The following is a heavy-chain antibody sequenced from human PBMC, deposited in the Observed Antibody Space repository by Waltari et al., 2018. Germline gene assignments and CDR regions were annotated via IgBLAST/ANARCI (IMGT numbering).Heavy chain of an antibody. Sequence: QVQLQESGPGLVKPSWTLSLTCAVSGGPIRSSNWWSRVRQPPGKGLGWIGEIYHRGRTNSHPSLKSRVTISVDKSKNQFSLKLSSVTAADTAVYYCAREGGDLYDFDYWGQGTLVTVSS. J-gene: IGHJ4*02. CDR1: GGPIRSSNW. D-gene: IGHD2-21*02. CDR2: IYHRGRT. CDR3: AREGGDLYDFDY. V-gene: IGHV4-4*02.